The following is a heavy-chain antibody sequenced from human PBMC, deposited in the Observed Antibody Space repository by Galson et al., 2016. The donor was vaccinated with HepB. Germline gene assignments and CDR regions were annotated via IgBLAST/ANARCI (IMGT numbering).Heavy chain of an antibody. CDR1: GFTFDDYA. D-gene: IGHD2-2*01. Sequence: SLRLSCAASGFTFDDYAMHWVRQAPGKGLEWVSSITWNSRYIAYADSVEGRFTISRDNAQNSLFLQMNSLRPEDTAFYYCASVSGYSSSWTSYYFDSWGQGTLVTVSS. CDR2: ITWNSRYI. CDR3: ASVSGYSSSWTSYYFDS. J-gene: IGHJ4*02. V-gene: IGHV3-9*01.